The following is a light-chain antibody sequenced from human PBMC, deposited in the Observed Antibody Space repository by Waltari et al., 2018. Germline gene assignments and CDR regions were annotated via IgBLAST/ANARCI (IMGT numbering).Light chain of an antibody. V-gene: IGLV2-14*03. CDR2: DVT. J-gene: IGLJ2*01. CDR3: SSYSDISISLL. CDR1: RSDIGVYNN. Sequence: QSALTQPASVSGSPGQPITIPCPGPRSDIGVYNNVSWYHQHPGEAPKLIIYDVTKRPSGVSNRFSGSKSGNTASLTISWLQTDDESDYFCSSYSDISISLLFGGGTKLTVL.